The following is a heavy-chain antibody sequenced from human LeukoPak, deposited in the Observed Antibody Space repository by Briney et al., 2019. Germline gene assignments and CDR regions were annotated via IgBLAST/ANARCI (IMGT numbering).Heavy chain of an antibody. CDR2: ISYDGSNK. CDR1: GFTFSSYG. CDR3: AKGYYDSSGYLAY. V-gene: IGHV3-30*18. Sequence: PGGSLRLSCAASGFTFSSYGMHWVRQAPGKGLEWVAVISYDGSNKYYADSVKGRFTTSRDNSKNTLYLQMNSLRAEDTAVYYCAKGYYDSSGYLAYWGQGTLVTVSS. J-gene: IGHJ4*02. D-gene: IGHD3-22*01.